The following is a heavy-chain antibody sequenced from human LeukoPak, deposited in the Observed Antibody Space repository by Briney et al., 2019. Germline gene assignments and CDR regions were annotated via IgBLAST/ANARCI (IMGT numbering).Heavy chain of an antibody. CDR1: GFTFSSYA. D-gene: IGHD3-10*01. V-gene: IGHV3-64*01. J-gene: IGHJ4*02. CDR2: ISSNGGST. Sequence: GGSLRLSCAASGFTFSSYAMHWVRQAPGKGLEYVSAISSNGGSTYYANSVKGRFTISRDNSKNTLYLQMGSLRAEDMAVYYCARYYYGSGNDYWGQGTLATVSS. CDR3: ARYYYGSGNDY.